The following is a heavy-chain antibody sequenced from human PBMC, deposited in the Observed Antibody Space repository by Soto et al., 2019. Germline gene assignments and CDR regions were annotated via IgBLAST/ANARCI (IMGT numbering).Heavy chain of an antibody. CDR1: GFSFSNSW. V-gene: IGHV3-7*05. CDR3: TKDSHWGIISPTHDH. J-gene: IGHJ4*02. CDR2: IRQDGSEK. D-gene: IGHD3-16*01. Sequence: GGSLRLSCAASGFSFSNSWMTWVRQAPGQGLEWVANIRQDGSEKYYVDSVRGRFAITRDNAKNLLNLQMNSLRVEDTAIYYCTKDSHWGIISPTHDHWGQGTQVTFSS.